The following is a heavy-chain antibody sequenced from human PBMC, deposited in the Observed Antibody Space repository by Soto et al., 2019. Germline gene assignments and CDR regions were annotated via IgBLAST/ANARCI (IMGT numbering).Heavy chain of an antibody. Sequence: SETLSLTCAVYGGSFNDFYWSWIRQPPGKGLEWIGEINHSGSTNYNPSLKSRVTISLDTSKNQFSLKLSSVTAADTAVYYCARKGSGSYGYYYYYMDVWGKGTTVTVSS. CDR3: ARKGSGSYGYYYYYMDV. CDR1: GGSFNDFY. D-gene: IGHD3-10*01. J-gene: IGHJ6*03. V-gene: IGHV4-34*01. CDR2: INHSGST.